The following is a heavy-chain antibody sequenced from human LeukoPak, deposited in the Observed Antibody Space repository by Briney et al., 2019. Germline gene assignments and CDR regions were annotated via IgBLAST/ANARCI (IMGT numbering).Heavy chain of an antibody. D-gene: IGHD5-18*01. CDR2: ISYDGGDK. CDR3: AKDLGYSYGHGDY. V-gene: IGHV3-30*18. CDR1: GFTFSSYS. Sequence: GGSLRLSCAASGFTFSSYSMNWVRQAPGKGLEWVALISYDGGDKYYADSVKGRFTISRDNSKNTLYLQMNSLRAEDTAVYYCAKDLGYSYGHGDYWGQGTLVTVSS. J-gene: IGHJ4*02.